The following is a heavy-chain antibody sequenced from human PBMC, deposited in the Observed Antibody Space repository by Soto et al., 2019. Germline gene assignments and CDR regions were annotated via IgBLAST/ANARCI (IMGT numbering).Heavy chain of an antibody. D-gene: IGHD3-16*01. Sequence: DVQLEESGGGLVQPGGSLRLSGAASGFILSNYWMVWVRQAPGKGLEGVANIRQDGNEKYYVGSVRGRFTISRDNTRNSVSLQMNSLRAEDTAVYYCARAPYYDVYLDYWGQGTPVTVSS. CDR3: ARAPYYDVYLDY. J-gene: IGHJ4*02. V-gene: IGHV3-7*03. CDR2: IRQDGNEK. CDR1: GFILSNYW.